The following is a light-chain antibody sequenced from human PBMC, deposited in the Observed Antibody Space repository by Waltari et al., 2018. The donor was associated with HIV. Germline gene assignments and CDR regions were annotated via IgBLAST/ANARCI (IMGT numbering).Light chain of an antibody. J-gene: IGKJ5*01. Sequence: EIVLTQSPGTLSLSPGERATLSCRASQSVSSSYLAWYQQKPGQAPRLLIYAASSTATGIPARFSGRGSGTEFTLTIARLQSEDSTVYFCQQYNRWPLTFGQGTRLEIK. V-gene: IGKV3-20*01. CDR3: QQYNRWPLT. CDR1: QSVSSSY. CDR2: AAS.